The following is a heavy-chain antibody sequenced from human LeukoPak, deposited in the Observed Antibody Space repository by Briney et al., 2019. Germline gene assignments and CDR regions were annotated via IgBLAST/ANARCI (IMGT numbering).Heavy chain of an antibody. D-gene: IGHD6-19*01. CDR1: GFPFSSYW. V-gene: IGHV3-7*01. CDR2: IKQDGSKK. Sequence: GGSLRLSCVASGFPFSSYWMTWVRQAPGKGLEWVANIKQDGSKKSYVDSVKGRFTISRDNAKNSLYLQMNSLRAEDTAVYYCARGPGYSSGWYVLSVDYWGQGTLVTVSS. CDR3: ARGPGYSSGWYVLSVDY. J-gene: IGHJ4*02.